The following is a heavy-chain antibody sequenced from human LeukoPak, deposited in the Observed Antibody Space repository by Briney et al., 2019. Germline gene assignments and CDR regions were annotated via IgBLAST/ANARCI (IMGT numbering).Heavy chain of an antibody. D-gene: IGHD1-26*01. J-gene: IGHJ6*03. V-gene: IGHV3-30*01. CDR1: EFTFSSYS. Sequence: GGSLRLSCTASEFTFSSYSMHWVRQAPGKGLEWVAVISYDGSNKYFADSVKGRFTISRDNSKNTLYLQMNSLRTEDTAVYYCARVSSGSYFGYYYYYMDVWGKGTTVTVSS. CDR3: ARVSSGSYFGYYYYYMDV. CDR2: ISYDGSNK.